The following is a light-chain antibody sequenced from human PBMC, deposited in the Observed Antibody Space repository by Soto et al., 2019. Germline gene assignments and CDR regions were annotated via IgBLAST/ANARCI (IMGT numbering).Light chain of an antibody. CDR1: HSVSSSY. J-gene: IGKJ4*01. CDR3: QQYDKWPPLT. V-gene: IGKV3D-15*01. CDR2: GAS. Sequence: EIVMTQSPATLSVSPGERATLSCMASHSVSSSYLAWYQQKPGQAPRLLIYGASSRATGIPARFSGSGSGTEYTLTISSLQSEDFAVYYCQQYDKWPPLTFGGGTKVDIK.